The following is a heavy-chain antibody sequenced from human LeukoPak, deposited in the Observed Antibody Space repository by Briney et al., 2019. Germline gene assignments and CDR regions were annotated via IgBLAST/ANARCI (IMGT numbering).Heavy chain of an antibody. Sequence: GGPLRLSCAASGFTVSSNYMSWVRQAPGKGLEWVSVIYSGGSTYYADSVKGRFTISRDNSKNTLYLQMNSLRAEDTAVYYCAKSRAVVAFYGMDVWGQGATVTVSS. V-gene: IGHV3-53*01. CDR2: IYSGGST. CDR3: AKSRAVVAFYGMDV. D-gene: IGHD3-22*01. CDR1: GFTVSSNY. J-gene: IGHJ6*02.